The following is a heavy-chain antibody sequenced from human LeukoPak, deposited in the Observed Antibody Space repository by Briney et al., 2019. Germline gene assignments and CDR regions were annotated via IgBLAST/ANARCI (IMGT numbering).Heavy chain of an antibody. CDR1: GFTFSSYS. Sequence: GGSLRLSCAASGFTFSSYSMNWVRQAPGKGLEWVSGINWNGGSTGYADSVKGRFTISRDNAKNSLYLQMNSLRAEDTALYYCARDRGRITMIVVVPGLDVWGKGTTVTVSS. CDR2: INWNGGST. J-gene: IGHJ6*04. CDR3: ARDRGRITMIVVVPGLDV. D-gene: IGHD3-22*01. V-gene: IGHV3-20*04.